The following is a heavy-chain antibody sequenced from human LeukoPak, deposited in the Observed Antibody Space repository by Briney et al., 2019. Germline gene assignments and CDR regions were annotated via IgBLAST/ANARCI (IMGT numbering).Heavy chain of an antibody. CDR3: AKDLRFMAGPYYFDY. V-gene: IGHV3-23*01. D-gene: IGHD6-19*01. CDR1: GFTFSSYA. Sequence: GGSLRLSCAASGFTFSSYAMSWVRQAPGKGLEWVSAISGRGGSTYYADSVKGRFTISRDNSKNTLYLQMNSLRAEDTAVYYCAKDLRFMAGPYYFDYWGQGTLVTVSS. J-gene: IGHJ4*02. CDR2: ISGRGGST.